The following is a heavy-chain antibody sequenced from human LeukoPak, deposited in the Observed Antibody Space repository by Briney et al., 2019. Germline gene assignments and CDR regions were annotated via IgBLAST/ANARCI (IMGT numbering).Heavy chain of an antibody. Sequence: SQTLSLTCSVSGGSISGSDYYWSWIRQPPGKGLEWIGYIYYSGITYYNPSLKSRVTISVDTSKNQFSLKLSSVTAADTAVYYCARGGGGSSTVTIYWFVSWGQGTLVTVSS. V-gene: IGHV4-30-4*01. D-gene: IGHD4-17*01. CDR1: GGSISGSDYY. CDR3: ARGGGGSSTVTIYWFVS. CDR2: IYYSGIT. J-gene: IGHJ4*02.